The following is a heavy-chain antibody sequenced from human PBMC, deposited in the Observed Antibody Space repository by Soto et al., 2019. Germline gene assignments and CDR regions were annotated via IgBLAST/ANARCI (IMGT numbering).Heavy chain of an antibody. J-gene: IGHJ6*02. D-gene: IGHD1-26*01. CDR2: ITPFNGNT. CDR3: ASTFTGSYTAGLDV. Sequence: GASVKVSCKASGYTFTYRYLHWVRQAPGQALEWMGWITPFNGNTKYAQKLQDRVTITVDRSMSTAYMELSSLRSEDTAMYYCASTFTGSYTAGLDVSGQGTTVTVSS. V-gene: IGHV1-45*02. CDR1: GYTFTYRY.